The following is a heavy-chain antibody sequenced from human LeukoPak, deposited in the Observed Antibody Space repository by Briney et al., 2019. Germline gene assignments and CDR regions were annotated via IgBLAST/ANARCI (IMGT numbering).Heavy chain of an antibody. CDR1: GGSFSGYY. D-gene: IGHD6-13*01. J-gene: IGHJ5*02. Sequence: SETLSLTCAVYGGSFSGYYWSWIRQSPGKGLEWIGYIYYSGSTNYNPSLKSRVTISVDTSKNQFSLKLSSVTAADTAVYYCARGYSSSWYWFDPWGQGTLVTVSS. V-gene: IGHV4-59*01. CDR3: ARGYSSSWYWFDP. CDR2: IYYSGST.